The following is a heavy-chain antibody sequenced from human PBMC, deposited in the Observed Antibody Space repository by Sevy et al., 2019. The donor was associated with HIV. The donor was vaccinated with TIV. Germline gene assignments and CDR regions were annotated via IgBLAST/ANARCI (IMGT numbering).Heavy chain of an antibody. CDR1: GGSFSGYY. D-gene: IGHD3-22*01. Sequence: SETLSLTCAVYGGSFSGYYWSWIRQPPGKGLEWIGEINHSGSSNYNPSLKSRVTISVDTSKNQFSLKLSSVTAADTAVYYCASPPYYDSTPEAFDIWGQGTMVTVSS. V-gene: IGHV4-34*01. CDR2: INHSGSS. J-gene: IGHJ3*02. CDR3: ASPPYYDSTPEAFDI.